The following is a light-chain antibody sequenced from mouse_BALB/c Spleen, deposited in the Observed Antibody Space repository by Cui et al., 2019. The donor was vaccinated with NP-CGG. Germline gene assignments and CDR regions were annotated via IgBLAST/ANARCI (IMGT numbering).Light chain of an antibody. CDR2: GTN. Sequence: QGVVTQESATTTSPGETVTLTCRSSTGAVTTTNYANWVQEKPDHLFTGLIGGTNNRAPGVPARFSGSLIGDKAALTITGAQTEDEAIYFCDLWYSNHWVFGGGTKLTVL. CDR1: TGAVTTTNY. V-gene: IGLV1*01. J-gene: IGLJ1*01. CDR3: DLWYSNHWV.